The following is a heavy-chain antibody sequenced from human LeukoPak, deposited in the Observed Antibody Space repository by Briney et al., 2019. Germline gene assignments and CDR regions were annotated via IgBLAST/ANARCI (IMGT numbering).Heavy chain of an antibody. D-gene: IGHD6-19*01. Sequence: ASVKVSCKASGYTFTDYYMQWVRQGPGQGLECMGWINPNGGGTKYAQKFQGRVTMTRDTSISTAYMEVTSLRSDDTAVYYCARDRGSGWPDYWGQGTQVTVSS. V-gene: IGHV1-2*02. CDR3: ARDRGSGWPDY. CDR2: INPNGGGT. CDR1: GYTFTDYY. J-gene: IGHJ4*02.